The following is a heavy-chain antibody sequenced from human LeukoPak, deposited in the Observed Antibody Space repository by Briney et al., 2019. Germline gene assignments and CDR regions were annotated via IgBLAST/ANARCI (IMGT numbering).Heavy chain of an antibody. CDR1: GYSFTSYW. D-gene: IGHD2-15*01. Sequence: GESLKISCKGSGYSFTSYWIGWVRQMPGKGLEWLGIIYPGDSDTRYSPSFQGQVTISADKSISTAYLQWSSLKASDTAMYYCATSRGVYCSGGSCYSRDDPLYYYYYGMDVWGQGTTVTVSS. CDR3: ATSRGVYCSGGSCYSRDDPLYYYYYGMDV. V-gene: IGHV5-51*01. J-gene: IGHJ6*02. CDR2: IYPGDSDT.